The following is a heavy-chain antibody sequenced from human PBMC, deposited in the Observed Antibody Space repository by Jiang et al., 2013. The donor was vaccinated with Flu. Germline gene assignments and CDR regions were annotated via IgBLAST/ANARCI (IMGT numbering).Heavy chain of an antibody. CDR2: IYYSGTT. CDR3: ARDRRYSSSANWFDP. Sequence: GLVKPSETLSLTCTVSGDSVSSGAYYWSWIRQPPGKGLEWIGYIYYSGTTNYSPSLKSRVTISVDTSKNQLSLKLRSVTAADTAMYYCARDRRYSSSANWFDPWGQGTLVTVSS. D-gene: IGHD4-11*01. CDR1: GDSVSSGAYY. J-gene: IGHJ5*02. V-gene: IGHV4-61*08.